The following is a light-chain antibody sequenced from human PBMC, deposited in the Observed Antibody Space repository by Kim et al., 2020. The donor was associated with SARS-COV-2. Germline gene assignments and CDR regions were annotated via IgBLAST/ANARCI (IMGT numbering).Light chain of an antibody. CDR2: DLN. CDR1: GSDIGAYDY. V-gene: IGLV2-11*03. CDR3: CPYAGSYTRWV. Sequence: QSVTTSCTGTGSDIGAYDYVSWYQQHPGKAPKLMIYDLNKRPSGVPDRFSGSKSGITASLTISGLQTEDEADYYCCPYAGSYTRWVFGGGTQLTVL. J-gene: IGLJ3*02.